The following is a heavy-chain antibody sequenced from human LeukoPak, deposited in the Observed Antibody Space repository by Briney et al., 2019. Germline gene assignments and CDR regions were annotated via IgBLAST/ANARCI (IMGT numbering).Heavy chain of an antibody. V-gene: IGHV4-39*07. CDR2: IYYSGGS. CDR3: ARMDLWFGEKGKNWFDP. Sequence: PSETLSLTCTVTGGSISSPTYYWGWIRQPPGKGLEWIGSIYYSGGSYYNPSLTSRLTISIDTSKNQFSLQLYSVTAADTAVYYCARMDLWFGEKGKNWFDPWGQGTLVTVSS. D-gene: IGHD3-10*01. J-gene: IGHJ5*02. CDR1: GGSISSPTYY.